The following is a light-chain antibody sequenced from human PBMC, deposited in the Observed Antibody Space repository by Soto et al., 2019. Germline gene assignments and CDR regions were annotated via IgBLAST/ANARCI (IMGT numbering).Light chain of an antibody. CDR3: QQYGGSPRT. Sequence: EIVLTQSPCTLSLSPGERATLSCRASQTVSSDSLAWYQQKPGQAPRLLIYGTSSRATAIPDRFSGSGSGTDFTLTISRLEPEDFAVYYCQQYGGSPRTFGQGTKVEIQ. CDR2: GTS. CDR1: QTVSSDS. J-gene: IGKJ1*01. V-gene: IGKV3-20*01.